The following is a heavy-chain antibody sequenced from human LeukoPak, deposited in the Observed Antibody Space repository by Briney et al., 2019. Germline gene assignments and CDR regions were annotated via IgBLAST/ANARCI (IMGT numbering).Heavy chain of an antibody. V-gene: IGHV3-23*01. Sequence: GGSLRLSCAASGFTFSNYAMSWVRQAPGKGLEWVSSISGSGGFTYYADSVKGRFTISRDNSKNTLYLQMNTLRAEDTAVYYCAKIEDASVDYWGQGTLVIVSS. CDR2: ISGSGGFT. J-gene: IGHJ4*02. CDR1: GFTFSNYA. CDR3: AKIEDASVDY.